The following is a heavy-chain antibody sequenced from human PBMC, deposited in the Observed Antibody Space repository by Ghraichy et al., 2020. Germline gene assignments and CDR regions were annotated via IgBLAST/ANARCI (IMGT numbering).Heavy chain of an antibody. D-gene: IGHD2-2*01. CDR3: ARLTSSN. Sequence: SLLLAGGAAGGTGRREERRGGGKEPGKGLEWVSAINDSGAGTYYADSVKGRFTISRDNSKNTLYLQMNSLTDEDTAVYYCARLTSSNWRQGTLVTGSS. CDR2: INDSGAGT. J-gene: IGHJ4*02. CDR1: GGTGRREE. V-gene: IGHV3-23*01.